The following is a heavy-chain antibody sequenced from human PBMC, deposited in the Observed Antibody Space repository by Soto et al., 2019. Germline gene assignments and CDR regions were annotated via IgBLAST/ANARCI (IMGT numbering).Heavy chain of an antibody. CDR1: GFTFSSYW. J-gene: IGHJ6*02. V-gene: IGHV3-7*03. Sequence: GGSLRLSCAAPGFTFSSYWMSWVRQAPGKGLEWVANIKEDGSEKYYVDSVKGRFTISRDNAKNTLYLQMNSLRAEDTAVYYCARDLYQLPTMKYYYYGMDVWGQGTPVTVSS. D-gene: IGHD2-2*01. CDR3: ARDLYQLPTMKYYYYGMDV. CDR2: IKEDGSEK.